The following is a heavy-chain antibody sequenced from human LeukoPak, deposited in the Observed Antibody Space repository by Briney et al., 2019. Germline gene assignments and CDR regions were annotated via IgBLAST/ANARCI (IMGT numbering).Heavy chain of an antibody. CDR1: GYTFTSYY. CDR2: INPSGGST. Sequence: ASVKVSCKASGYTFTSYYMHWVRQAPGQGLEWMGIINPSGGSTSYAQKFQGRVTMTRDMSTSTVYMELSSLRSEDTAVYYCARDQRVESAYYYYMDVWGKGTTVTVSS. J-gene: IGHJ6*03. D-gene: IGHD5/OR15-5a*01. CDR3: ARDQRVESAYYYYMDV. V-gene: IGHV1-46*01.